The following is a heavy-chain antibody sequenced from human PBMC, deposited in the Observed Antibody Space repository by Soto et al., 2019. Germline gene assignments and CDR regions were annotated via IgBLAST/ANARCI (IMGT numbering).Heavy chain of an antibody. D-gene: IGHD3-22*01. J-gene: IGHJ6*02. V-gene: IGHV1-69*13. CDR3: ARVSYYYDSSGYYGPRRGYYYGMDV. CDR2: IIPIFGTA. CDR1: GGTFSSYA. Sequence: VASVKVSCKASGGTFSSYAISWVRQAPGQGLEWMGGIIPIFGTANYAQKFQGRVTITADESTSTAYMELSSLRSEDTAVYYCARVSYYYDSSGYYGPRRGYYYGMDVWG.